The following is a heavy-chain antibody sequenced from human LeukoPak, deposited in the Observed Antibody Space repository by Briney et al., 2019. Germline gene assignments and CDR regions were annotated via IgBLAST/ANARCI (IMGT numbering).Heavy chain of an antibody. CDR3: ARFIAVAGTGI. J-gene: IGHJ3*02. V-gene: IGHV4-34*01. CDR2: INHSGST. Sequence: GSLRLSCAASGFDFINAWMSWIRQPPGKGLEWIGEINHSGSTNYNPSLKSRVTISVDTSKNQFSLKLSSVTAADTAVYYCARFIAVAGTGIWGQGTMVTVSS. CDR1: GFDFINAW. D-gene: IGHD6-19*01.